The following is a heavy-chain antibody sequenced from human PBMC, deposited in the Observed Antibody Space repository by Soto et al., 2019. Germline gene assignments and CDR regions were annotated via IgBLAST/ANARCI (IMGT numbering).Heavy chain of an antibody. D-gene: IGHD4-4*01. V-gene: IGHV4-31*03. Sequence: PSETLSLTCSVSGVSVISGGHYWNWICQFPGKGLEWIGYIYHSGGGYYNPSLTSRASMPVDTSKNEFSLRLASVTAADTAVYFCAGDPAATVDRYYFDYWGKGXLGTV. CDR2: IYHSGGG. J-gene: IGHJ4*02. CDR1: GVSVISGGHY. CDR3: AGDPAATVDRYYFDY.